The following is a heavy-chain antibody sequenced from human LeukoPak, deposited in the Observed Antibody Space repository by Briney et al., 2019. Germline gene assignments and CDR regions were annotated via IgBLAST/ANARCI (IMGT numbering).Heavy chain of an antibody. CDR3: ARGYCSGGNCYSTDY. CDR1: GFTFTSYS. CDR2: VSSSSSYI. V-gene: IGHV3-21*01. D-gene: IGHD2-15*01. Sequence: GGSLRLFCAASGFTFTSYSMNWARQARGKGLEWVSSVSSSSSYIHYADSVKGRFTIPRDNAKNSLYLQMSSLRAEDTAVYYCARGYCSGGNCYSTDYWGQGTLVTVSS. J-gene: IGHJ4*02.